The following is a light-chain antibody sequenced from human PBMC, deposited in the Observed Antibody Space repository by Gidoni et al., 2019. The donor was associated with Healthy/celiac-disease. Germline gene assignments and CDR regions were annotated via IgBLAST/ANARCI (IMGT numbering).Light chain of an antibody. J-gene: IGKJ5*01. CDR2: GAS. Sequence: EIVLTQSPGTLYLSPGERATLSCRASQSVSSSYLAWYQQTPCQATRLLIYGASSRATGIPDRFSGSGSGTDFTLTISRLEPEDFAVYYCQQYGSSPITFGQGTRLEIK. CDR1: QSVSSSY. CDR3: QQYGSSPIT. V-gene: IGKV3-20*01.